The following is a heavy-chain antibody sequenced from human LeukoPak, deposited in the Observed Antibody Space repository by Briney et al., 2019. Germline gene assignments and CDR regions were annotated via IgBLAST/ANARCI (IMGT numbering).Heavy chain of an antibody. CDR2: VDPEDGET. J-gene: IGHJ4*02. CDR1: GYTFTDYY. CDR3: ATGESYTTSFDY. D-gene: IGHD1-1*01. V-gene: IGHV1-69-2*01. Sequence: ASVKVSCKVSGYTFTDYYMHWVQQAPGKGLEWMGLVDPEDGETIYAEKFQGRVTITADTSTDTAYMELSSLGSEDTAVYYCATGESYTTSFDYWGQGTLVTVSS.